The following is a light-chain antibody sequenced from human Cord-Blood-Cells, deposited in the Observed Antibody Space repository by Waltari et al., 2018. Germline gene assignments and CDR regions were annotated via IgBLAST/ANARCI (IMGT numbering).Light chain of an antibody. CDR3: SSYTSSSTWV. Sequence: QSALTQPASVSGSPGQSITISCTGTSSDVGGYNYVSWYQQHPGKAPKPMIYDVRKRHSGVSNRFSGSKSGNTASLTISGLQGEDEADYYCSSYTSSSTWVFGGGTKLTVL. V-gene: IGLV2-14*01. CDR1: SSDVGGYNY. J-gene: IGLJ3*02. CDR2: DVR.